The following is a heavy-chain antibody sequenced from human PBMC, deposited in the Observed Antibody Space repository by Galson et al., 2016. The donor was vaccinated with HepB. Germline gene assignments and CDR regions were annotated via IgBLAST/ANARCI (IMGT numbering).Heavy chain of an antibody. V-gene: IGHV3-11*06. CDR1: GFTFSDHY. D-gene: IGHD3-22*01. J-gene: IGHJ4*02. Sequence: SLRLSCAASGFTFSDHYMSWVRQAPGKGLEWVSYISTTSSDTKYADSVKGRFTISRDNAKNSLYLQMNSPRAEDTAVYYCVKGGYYDSKGFDYWGQGTLVTVSS. CDR3: VKGGYYDSKGFDY. CDR2: ISTTSSDT.